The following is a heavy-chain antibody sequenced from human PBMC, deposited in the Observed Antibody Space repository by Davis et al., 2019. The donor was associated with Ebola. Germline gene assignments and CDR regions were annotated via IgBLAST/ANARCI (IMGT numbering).Heavy chain of an antibody. CDR3: ARAQSTFGGVIVTLPYFDY. V-gene: IGHV4-34*01. Sequence: SETLSLTCAVYGGSFSGYYWSWIRQPPGKGLEWIGEINHSGNTNYNPSLKSRVTISVDTSKNQFSLKLSSVTAADTAVYYCARAQSTFGGVIVTLPYFDYWGQGTLVTVSS. J-gene: IGHJ4*02. D-gene: IGHD3-16*02. CDR1: GGSFSGYY. CDR2: INHSGNT.